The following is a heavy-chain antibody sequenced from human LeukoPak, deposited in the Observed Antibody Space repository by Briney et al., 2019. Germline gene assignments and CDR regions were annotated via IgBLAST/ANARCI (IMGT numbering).Heavy chain of an antibody. J-gene: IGHJ4*02. CDR2: IIPIFGTA. D-gene: IGHD2-15*01. CDR3: AREGYCSGGSCYFFDY. V-gene: IGHV1-69*05. CDR1: GGTFSRYA. Sequence: GASVKVPCKASGGTFSRYAISWVRQAPGQGLEWMGRIIPIFGTANYAQKFKGRVTITTDESTSTAYMELSSLRSEDTAVYYCAREGYCSGGSCYFFDYWGQGTLVTVSS.